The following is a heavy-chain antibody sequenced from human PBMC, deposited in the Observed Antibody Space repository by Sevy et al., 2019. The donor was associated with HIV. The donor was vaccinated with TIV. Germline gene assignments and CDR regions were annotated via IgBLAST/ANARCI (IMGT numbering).Heavy chain of an antibody. CDR2: MNPNSGNT. Sequence: ASVNVSCKASGYTFTSYDINWVRQATGQGLEWMGWMNPNSGNTGYAQKFQGRVTMTRNTSISTAYMELSSLRSEDTAVYYCAREYSGSYNFGDAFDIWGQGTMVTVSS. CDR3: AREYSGSYNFGDAFDI. CDR1: GYTFTSYD. V-gene: IGHV1-8*01. D-gene: IGHD1-26*01. J-gene: IGHJ3*02.